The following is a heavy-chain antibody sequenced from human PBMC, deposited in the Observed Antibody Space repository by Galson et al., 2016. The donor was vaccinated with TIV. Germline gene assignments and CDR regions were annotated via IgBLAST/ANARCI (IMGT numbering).Heavy chain of an antibody. CDR2: ISSTLSDT. CDR3: VSSRGTDFWRNFDF. D-gene: IGHD3-3*01. V-gene: IGHV3-21*01. CDR1: VFTFSGYS. Sequence: SLRLSCAASVFTFSGYSMNWVRHAPGKGLEWVSFISSTLSDTFYADSVKGRFSISRDNTKNSVYLQMNNLNAEDMAVYFCVSSRGTDFWRNFDFWGQGTLVTVSS. J-gene: IGHJ4*02.